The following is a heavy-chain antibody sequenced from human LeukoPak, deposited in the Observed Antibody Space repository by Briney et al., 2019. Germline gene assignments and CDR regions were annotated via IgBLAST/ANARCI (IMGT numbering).Heavy chain of an antibody. D-gene: IGHD2-15*01. CDR3: ARVAVVAARGSWFDP. CDR2: IYYSGST. Sequence: SETLSLTCTVSGGSISSYYWSWIRQPPGKGLEWIGYIYYSGSTNYNPSLKSRVTISVDTSKNQSSLKLSSVTAADTAVYYCARVAVVAARGSWFDPWGQGTLVTVSS. CDR1: GGSISSYY. V-gene: IGHV4-59*01. J-gene: IGHJ5*02.